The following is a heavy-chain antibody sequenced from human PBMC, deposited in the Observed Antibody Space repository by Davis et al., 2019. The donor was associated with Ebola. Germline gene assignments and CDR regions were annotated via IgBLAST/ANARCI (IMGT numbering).Heavy chain of an antibody. D-gene: IGHD6-6*01. V-gene: IGHV4-34*01. CDR1: GGSFRGYY. Sequence: MPSETLSLTCAVSGGSFRGYYWSWIRQPPRKGLEWIGEINHSGSTNYNPSLKSRVTISVDTSKNQFSLKLSSVTAADTAVYYCARGPSSSYYYYGMDVWGQGTTVTVSS. CDR3: ARGPSSSYYYYGMDV. CDR2: INHSGST. J-gene: IGHJ6*02.